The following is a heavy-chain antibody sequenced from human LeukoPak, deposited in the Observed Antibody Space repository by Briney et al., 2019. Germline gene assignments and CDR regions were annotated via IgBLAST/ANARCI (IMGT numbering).Heavy chain of an antibody. Sequence: ASVKVSRKASGYTFTGYYMHWVRQAPGQGLEWMGWINPNSGGTNYAQKFQGRVTMTRDTSISTAYMELSRLRSDDTAVYYCARDRGGGSYHFDYWGQGTLVTVSS. CDR1: GYTFTGYY. CDR3: ARDRGGGSYHFDY. J-gene: IGHJ4*02. CDR2: INPNSGGT. D-gene: IGHD1-26*01. V-gene: IGHV1-2*02.